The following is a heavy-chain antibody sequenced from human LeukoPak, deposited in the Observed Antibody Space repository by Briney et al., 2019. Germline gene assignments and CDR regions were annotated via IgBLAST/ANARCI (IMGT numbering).Heavy chain of an antibody. V-gene: IGHV6-1*01. CDR2: TYFRSMWYN. Sequence: SQTLSLTCAISGDSVSSNNVAWNWIRQSPSRGLEWLGRTYFRSMWYNDYAISVKGRLTIDPDTSRNQFSLQLNSVTPEDTAVYYCARDFASASELDCWGQGILVTVSS. CDR3: ARDFASASELDC. D-gene: IGHD3-3*01. CDR1: GDSVSSNNVA. J-gene: IGHJ4*02.